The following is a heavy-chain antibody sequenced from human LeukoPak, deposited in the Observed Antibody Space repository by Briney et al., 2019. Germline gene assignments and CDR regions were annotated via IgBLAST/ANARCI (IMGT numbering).Heavy chain of an antibody. CDR3: AKTWIPAPFHY. CDR1: GGSISSSSYY. J-gene: IGHJ4*02. CDR2: ISYSGST. D-gene: IGHD5-18*01. Sequence: PSETLSLTCTVSGGSISSSSYYWGWIRQPPGKGLEWIGSISYSGSTFYNPSLKSRVTISVDTSKTQFSLKLSSVTAADTAVYYCAKTWIPAPFHYWGQGTLVTVSS. V-gene: IGHV4-39*01.